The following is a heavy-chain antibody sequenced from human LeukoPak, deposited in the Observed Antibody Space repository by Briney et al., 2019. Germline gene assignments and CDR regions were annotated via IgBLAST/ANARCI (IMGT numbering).Heavy chain of an antibody. CDR3: ARDEVGVGATHDY. CDR2: LSPSGGGI. V-gene: IGHV3-23*01. Sequence: GGSLRLSCAASGFIFSNYPMTWVRQTPGKGLEWVSTLSPSGGGIYYADSAKGRFAISRDNAKNTLYLQMNSLRAEDTAVYYCARDEVGVGATHDYWGQGTLVTVSS. J-gene: IGHJ4*02. D-gene: IGHD1-26*01. CDR1: GFIFSNYP.